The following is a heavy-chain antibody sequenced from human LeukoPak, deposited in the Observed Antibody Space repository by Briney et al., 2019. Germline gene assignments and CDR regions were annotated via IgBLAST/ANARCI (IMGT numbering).Heavy chain of an antibody. Sequence: SETLSLTCTVSGGSISSYYWSWIRQPPGKGLEWIGYIYYSGSTNYNPSLKSRVTISVDTSKNQFSLKLSSVTAADTAVYYCARGGTAAGFDYWGQGTLATVSS. CDR3: ARGGTAAGFDY. D-gene: IGHD6-13*01. V-gene: IGHV4-59*01. CDR2: IYYSGST. CDR1: GGSISSYY. J-gene: IGHJ4*02.